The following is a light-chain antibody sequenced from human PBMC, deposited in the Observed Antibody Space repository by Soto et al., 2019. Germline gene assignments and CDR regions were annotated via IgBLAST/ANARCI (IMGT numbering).Light chain of an antibody. CDR1: QDLSNH. V-gene: IGKV1-33*01. CDR2: VAS. Sequence: DIQMTQSPSSLSASVGDRVTITCQASQDLSNHLNWYQQKPGEAPKLLIYVASNLDTGVPSRCSGSGSGTEFTFTISSLQPEDVATYYCQLYDNLLLTFAGGTKVEIK. CDR3: QLYDNLLLT. J-gene: IGKJ4*01.